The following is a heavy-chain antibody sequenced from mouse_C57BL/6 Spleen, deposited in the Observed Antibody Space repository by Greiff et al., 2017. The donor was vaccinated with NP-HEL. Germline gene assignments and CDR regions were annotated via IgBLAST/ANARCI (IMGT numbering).Heavy chain of an antibody. CDR1: GYAFSSSW. V-gene: IGHV1-82*01. CDR3: ARSIYYGNYVGWYFDV. Sequence: QVQLKQSGPELVKPGASVKISCKASGYAFSSSWMNWVKQRPGKGLEWIGRIYPGDGDTNYNGKFKGKATLTADKSSSTAYMQLSSLTSEDSAVYFCARSIYYGNYVGWYFDVGGTGTTVTVSS. D-gene: IGHD2-1*01. CDR2: IYPGDGDT. J-gene: IGHJ1*03.